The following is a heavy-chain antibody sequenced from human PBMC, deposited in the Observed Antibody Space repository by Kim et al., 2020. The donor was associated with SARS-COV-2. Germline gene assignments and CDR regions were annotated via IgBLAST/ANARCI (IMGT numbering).Heavy chain of an antibody. CDR1: AFSVSSYW. CDR2: VNIDGSSI. J-gene: IGHJ4*02. CDR3: ASLSTGYVWDKFDY. V-gene: IGHV3-74*01. D-gene: IGHD3-16*01. Sequence: GGSLTLSCVASAFSVSSYWMHCVSHPPGRGLGWVACVNIDGSSISYADSVKDRFTISRDNARNTLYLQMNSLRAEDTAVYYCASLSTGYVWDKFDYWGQGTLVTVSS.